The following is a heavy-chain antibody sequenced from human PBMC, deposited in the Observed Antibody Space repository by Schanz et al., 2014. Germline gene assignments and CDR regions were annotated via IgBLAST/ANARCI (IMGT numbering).Heavy chain of an antibody. V-gene: IGHV3-23*01. CDR3: ARDFLLEQLDYSRYYYAIDD. CDR1: GFNFSSYS. CDR2: ISGSGGST. J-gene: IGHJ6*02. D-gene: IGHD1-1*01. Sequence: EVQLLESGGGLVQPGGSLRLSCAASGFNFSSYSLNWVRQAPGKGLEWVSAISGSGGSTYYADSVKGRFTISRDNSKNTLYLQMNSLRAEDTAVYYCARDFLLEQLDYSRYYYAIDDWGQGTTVTVSS.